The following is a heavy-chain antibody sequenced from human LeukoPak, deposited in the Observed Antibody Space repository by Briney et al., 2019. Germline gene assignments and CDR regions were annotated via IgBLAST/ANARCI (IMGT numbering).Heavy chain of an antibody. V-gene: IGHV3-74*01. CDR2: INSDGSST. CDR1: GFTFSSYW. CDR3: ARGIAAAGPVDY. Sequence: GGSLRLSCAASGFTFSSYWMHWVRQAPGKGLVGVSRINSDGSSTSYADSVKGRFTISRDNAKNTLYLQVNSLRAEDTAVYYCARGIAAAGPVDYWGQGTLVTVSS. D-gene: IGHD6-13*01. J-gene: IGHJ4*02.